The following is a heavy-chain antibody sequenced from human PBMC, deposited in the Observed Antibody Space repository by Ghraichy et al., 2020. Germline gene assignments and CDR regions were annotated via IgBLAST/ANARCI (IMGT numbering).Heavy chain of an antibody. CDR3: LRNEGY. D-gene: IGHD2-15*01. V-gene: IGHV3-7*03. CDR2: IKRGGSEN. J-gene: IGHJ4*02. Sequence: GESLNISCAASGFTFSEYWMYWVRQAPGKGLEWVATIKRGGSENFYVDTVKGRFTISTDSAKNSVYLQMNSLRAEDTAIYYCLRNEGYWGQGTLVTVSS. CDR1: GFTFSEYW.